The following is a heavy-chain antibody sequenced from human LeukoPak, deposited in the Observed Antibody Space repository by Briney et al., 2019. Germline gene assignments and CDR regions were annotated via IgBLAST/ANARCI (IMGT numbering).Heavy chain of an antibody. D-gene: IGHD6-13*01. Sequence: SETLSLTCTVSAGSFSSYYCTWTRQPPGKGLEWIGYIYYSGSTNYNPSLKSRVTISLDMSKSQFSLKLSSVTAADTAVYYCARSGYSSSWPYYYYGLDVWGQGTTVAVSS. J-gene: IGHJ6*02. CDR1: AGSFSSYY. V-gene: IGHV4-59*01. CDR2: IYYSGST. CDR3: ARSGYSSSWPYYYYGLDV.